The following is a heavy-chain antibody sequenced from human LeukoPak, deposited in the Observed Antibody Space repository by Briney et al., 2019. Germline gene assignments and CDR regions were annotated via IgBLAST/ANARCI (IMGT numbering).Heavy chain of an antibody. V-gene: IGHV1-8*01. CDR2: MNPNSGNT. Sequence: ASVKVSCKVSGYTLTELSMHWVRQAPGKGLEWMGWMNPNSGNTGYAQKFQGRVTMTRNTSISTAYMELSSLRSEDTAVYYCATLSSGYSRRTGYWGQGTLVTVSS. J-gene: IGHJ4*02. CDR3: ATLSSGYSRRTGY. D-gene: IGHD5-18*01. CDR1: GYTLTELS.